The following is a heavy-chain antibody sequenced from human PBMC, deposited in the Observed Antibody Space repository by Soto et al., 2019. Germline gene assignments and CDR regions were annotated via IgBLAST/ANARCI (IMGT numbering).Heavy chain of an antibody. V-gene: IGHV4-39*01. CDR2: IYYSGST. J-gene: IGHJ4*02. CDR1: GGSISSSSYY. CDR3: ARQVYYYGSGSLSRFDY. Sequence: SETLSLTCTVSGGSISSSSYYWGWIRQPPGKGLEWIGSIYYSGSTYYNPSLKSRVTISVDTSKNQFSLKLSSVTAADTAVYYCARQVYYYGSGSLSRFDYWGQGTLVTVSS. D-gene: IGHD3-10*01.